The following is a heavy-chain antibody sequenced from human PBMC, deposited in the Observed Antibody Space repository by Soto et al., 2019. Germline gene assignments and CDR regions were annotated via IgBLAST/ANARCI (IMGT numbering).Heavy chain of an antibody. V-gene: IGHV1-8*01. Sequence: QVQLVQSGAEVKKPGASVKVSCKASGYTFTSYDIDWVRQATGQGLEWMGWMNPNSGNTGYAQKFQGRVTMTRNTSISTASMELGSLSSEEPAGYYGARGKGRFDPWGQGTLVTVSS. CDR1: GYTFTSYD. CDR2: MNPNSGNT. CDR3: ARGKGRFDP. J-gene: IGHJ5*02.